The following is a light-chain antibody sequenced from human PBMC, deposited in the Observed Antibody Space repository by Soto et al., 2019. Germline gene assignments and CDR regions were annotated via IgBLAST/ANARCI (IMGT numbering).Light chain of an antibody. J-gene: IGLJ3*02. V-gene: IGLV2-23*01. CDR2: EGS. CDR3: CSYASSSSGV. Sequence: QSALTQPASVSGSPGQSITISCTGTSSDVGSYNLVSWYQQHPGKAPKLIIYEGSKRPSGVSNRFSGSKSGNTASLTISGLQAEDEADYYYCSYASSSSGVFGGGTKVTVL. CDR1: SSDVGSYNL.